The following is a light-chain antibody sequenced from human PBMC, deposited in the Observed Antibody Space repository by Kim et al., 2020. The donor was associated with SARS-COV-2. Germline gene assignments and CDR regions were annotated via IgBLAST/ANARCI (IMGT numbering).Light chain of an antibody. CDR3: QRYNMFPLT. CDR2: GAS. V-gene: IGKV1-27*01. CDR1: QGIGIY. J-gene: IGKJ1*01. Sequence: DIQMTQSPSSLSASVGDRVTITCRANQGIGIYLAWYQQKPGKAPNLLIYGASTLQSGVPSRFSGSGSGTDFTLTISSLQPEDVATYYCQRYNMFPLTFGQGTKVDIK.